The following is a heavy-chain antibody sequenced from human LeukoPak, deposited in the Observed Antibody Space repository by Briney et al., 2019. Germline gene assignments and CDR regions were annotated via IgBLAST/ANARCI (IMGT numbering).Heavy chain of an antibody. D-gene: IGHD1-26*01. J-gene: IGHJ3*02. Sequence: ASVKVSCKASGYTFTSYAMNWVRQAPGQGLEWMGWINTNTGNPTYAQGFTGWFVFSLDTSVSTAYLQISSLKAEDTAVYYCARGPLYSGSYYRDAFDIWGQGTMVTVSS. CDR3: ARGPLYSGSYYRDAFDI. CDR1: GYTFTSYA. V-gene: IGHV7-4-1*02. CDR2: INTNTGNP.